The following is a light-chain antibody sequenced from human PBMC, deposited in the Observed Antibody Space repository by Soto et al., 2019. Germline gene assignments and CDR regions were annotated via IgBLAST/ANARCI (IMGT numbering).Light chain of an antibody. V-gene: IGLV1-40*01. CDR1: SSNIGAGYD. Sequence: QSVLTQPPSVSGAPGQRVTISCTGSSSNIGAGYDVHWYQQLPGTAPKLLIYDNIKRPSGVPDRFSGSKSGTSASLAITGLQAEDEADYYCQSYDSSLSGYVFGTGTKLTVL. CDR3: QSYDSSLSGYV. J-gene: IGLJ1*01. CDR2: DNI.